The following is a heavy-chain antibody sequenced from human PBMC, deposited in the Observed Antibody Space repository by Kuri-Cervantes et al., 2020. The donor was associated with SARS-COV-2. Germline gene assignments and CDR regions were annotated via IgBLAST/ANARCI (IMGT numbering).Heavy chain of an antibody. CDR1: GFTFDDYA. CDR3: ARDLLNYYDSSGYGY. V-gene: IGHV3-9*01. D-gene: IGHD3-22*01. J-gene: IGHJ4*02. Sequence: SLKISCAASGFTFDDYAMHWVRQAPGKGLEWVSGISWNSGSIGYADSVKGRFTISRDNAKNSLYLQMNSLRAEDTAVYYCARDLLNYYDSSGYGYWGQGTLVTAPQ. CDR2: ISWNSGSI.